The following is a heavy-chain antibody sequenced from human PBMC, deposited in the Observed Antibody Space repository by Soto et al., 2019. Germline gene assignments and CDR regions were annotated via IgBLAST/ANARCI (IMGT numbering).Heavy chain of an antibody. J-gene: IGHJ5*02. Sequence: SETLSLTCAVYGGSFSGYYWSWIRQPPGKGLEWIWEINHSGSTNYNPSLKSRVTISVDTSKNQFSLKLSSVTAADTAVYYCARDAGYSSSWYRGDLSCFDPWGQGTLVTVSS. D-gene: IGHD6-13*01. CDR3: ARDAGYSSSWYRGDLSCFDP. CDR1: GGSFSGYY. CDR2: INHSGST. V-gene: IGHV4-34*01.